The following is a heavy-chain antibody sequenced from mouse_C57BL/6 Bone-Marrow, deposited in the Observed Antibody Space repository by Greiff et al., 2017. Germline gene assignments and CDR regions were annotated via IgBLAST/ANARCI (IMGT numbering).Heavy chain of an antibody. D-gene: IGHD1-1*01. V-gene: IGHV7-1*01. J-gene: IGHJ4*01. CDR2: RRHYANDSTT. CDR3: ARDAYYYGSTSYAMDY. Sequence: EVQLVESGGGLVQSGRSLRLSCATSGFTFSDFYLAWVRQAPGKGLEWISARRHYANDSTTEYSASVKGRFIVSRDTSQSILYLQMNALRAEDTAIYYCARDAYYYGSTSYAMDYWGQGTSVTVSS. CDR1: GFTFSDFY.